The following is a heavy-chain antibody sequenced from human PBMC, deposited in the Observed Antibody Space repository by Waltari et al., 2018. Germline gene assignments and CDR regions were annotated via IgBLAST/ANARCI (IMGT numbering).Heavy chain of an antibody. V-gene: IGHV3-23*04. CDR1: GFTFSSYA. CDR3: AKDSRFCSGGSCHEYFQH. J-gene: IGHJ1*01. Sequence: EVQLVESGGGLVQPGGSLRLSCAASGFTFSSYAMSWVRQAPGKGLEWVSAISGSGGSTYYADSVKGRFTISRENSKNTLYLQMNSRRAEDTAVYYCAKDSRFCSGGSCHEYFQHWGQGTLVTVSS. CDR2: ISGSGGST. D-gene: IGHD2-15*01.